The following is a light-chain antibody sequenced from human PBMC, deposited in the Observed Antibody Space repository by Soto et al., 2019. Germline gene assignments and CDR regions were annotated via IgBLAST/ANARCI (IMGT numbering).Light chain of an antibody. CDR2: DVS. V-gene: IGLV2-14*01. J-gene: IGLJ1*01. CDR1: SSDVGAYNY. CDR3: SSHTRSSTPYV. Sequence: QSALTQPASVSGSPGQSITISCTGTSSDVGAYNYVSWYQQHPGTAPKLMIYDVSNRPSGVSNRFSGSKYGNTASLTISGLQAEDEADYYCSSHTRSSTPYVFGSGTKVTVL.